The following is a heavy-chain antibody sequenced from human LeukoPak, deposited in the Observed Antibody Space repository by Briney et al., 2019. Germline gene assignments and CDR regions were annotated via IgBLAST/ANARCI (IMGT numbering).Heavy chain of an antibody. CDR1: ADSLSSGGHY. CDR3: ARGGNRFGGFYFDY. CDR2: IHHSGRS. V-gene: IGHV4-31*03. Sequence: PSETLSLTCTVSADSLSSGGHYWAWIRQFPGRGLESIGFIHHSGRSRHNPSLKDRVAISVDTSRKQFALKLSSVTAADTAMYYCARGGNRFGGFYFDYWGQGIQVIVSS. J-gene: IGHJ4*02. D-gene: IGHD3-10*01.